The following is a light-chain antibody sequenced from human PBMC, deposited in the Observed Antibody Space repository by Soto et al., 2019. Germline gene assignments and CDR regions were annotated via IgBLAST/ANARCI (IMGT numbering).Light chain of an antibody. J-gene: IGLJ1*01. V-gene: IGLV2-14*01. CDR2: DVS. CDR1: SSDVGGYNY. CDR3: SSYTSSSTPRV. Sequence: QSVLTQPASVSGSPGQSITISCTETSSDVGGYNYVSWYQQHPGKAPKLMIYDVSNRPSGVSNRFSGSKSGNTASLTISGLQAEDEADYYCSSYTSSSTPRVFGTGTKVTVL.